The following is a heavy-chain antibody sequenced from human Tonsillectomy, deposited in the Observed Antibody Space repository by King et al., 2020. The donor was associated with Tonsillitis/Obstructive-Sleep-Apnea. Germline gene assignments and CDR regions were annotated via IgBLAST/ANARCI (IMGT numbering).Heavy chain of an antibody. CDR1: GFSFTSYW. Sequence: QLVQSGAEMKKPGEPLRISCKGSGFSFTSYWIGWVRQMPGKGLEWMGIIYPEDSDTRYSPSFQGQVTISADKSLSTAYLQWSRLNASDTATYYCARRGPDNIGQYDYSLDVWGQGATVTVSS. CDR3: ARRGPDNIGQYDYSLDV. CDR2: IYPEDSDT. J-gene: IGHJ6*02. V-gene: IGHV5-51*03. D-gene: IGHD3-10*01.